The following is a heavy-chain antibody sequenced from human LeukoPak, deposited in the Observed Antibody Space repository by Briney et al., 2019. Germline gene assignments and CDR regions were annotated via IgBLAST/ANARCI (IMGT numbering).Heavy chain of an antibody. V-gene: IGHV1-24*01. D-gene: IGHD6-19*01. Sequence: ASVKVSCKVSGYTLTELSMHWVRQAPGKGLEWMGGFDPEDGETIYAQKFQGRVTMTEDTSTDTAYMELSRLRSDDTAVYYCARPGTPQRQWLVFDIWGQGTMVTVSS. J-gene: IGHJ3*02. CDR2: FDPEDGET. CDR1: GYTLTELS. CDR3: ARPGTPQRQWLVFDI.